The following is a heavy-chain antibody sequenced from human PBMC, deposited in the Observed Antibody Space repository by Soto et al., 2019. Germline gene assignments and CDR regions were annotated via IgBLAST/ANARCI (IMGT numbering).Heavy chain of an antibody. CDR2: IYPGDSDT. CDR1: GYSFAPSW. Sequence: GESLKISCKGSGYSFAPSWIGWVRQMPGKGLEWMGIIYPGDSDTRYSPSFQGQTTISADKSISTAYLQWSSLKASDTAIYYCARPNRGLSYGSDAFDIWGQGTVVTVSS. CDR3: ARPNRGLSYGSDAFDI. J-gene: IGHJ3*02. V-gene: IGHV5-51*01. D-gene: IGHD3-16*01.